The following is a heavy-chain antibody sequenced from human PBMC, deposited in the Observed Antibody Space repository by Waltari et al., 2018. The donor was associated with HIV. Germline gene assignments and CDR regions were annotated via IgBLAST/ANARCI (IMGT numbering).Heavy chain of an antibody. CDR1: GSSISSSNYY. D-gene: IGHD3-22*01. CDR2: MYYSGNT. CDR3: ARRHYYDTTGYFVPRDYKYYGVDV. J-gene: IGHJ6*02. Sequence: QVQLQESGPGLVKPSETLSLTCNVSGSSISSSNYYWAWIRQPPGKGLEWLGSMYYSGNTYYNPSLKSLVTISVDMSKNQFSLKLSSVTAADTAVYYCARRHYYDTTGYFVPRDYKYYGVDVWGQGTTVTVSS. V-gene: IGHV4-39*01.